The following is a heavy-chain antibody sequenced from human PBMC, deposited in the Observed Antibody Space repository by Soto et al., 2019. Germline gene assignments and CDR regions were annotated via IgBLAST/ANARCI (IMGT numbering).Heavy chain of an antibody. J-gene: IGHJ5*02. CDR3: ARGKRWLQFVGNWFDP. CDR1: GGSISSSSYY. V-gene: IGHV4-39*01. D-gene: IGHD5-12*01. Sequence: PSETLSLTCTVSGGSISSSSYYWGWIRQPPGKGLEWIGSIYYCGSTYYNPSLKSRVTISVDTSKNQFSLKLSSVTAADTAVYYCARGKRWLQFVGNWFDPWGQGTLVTVSS. CDR2: IYYCGST.